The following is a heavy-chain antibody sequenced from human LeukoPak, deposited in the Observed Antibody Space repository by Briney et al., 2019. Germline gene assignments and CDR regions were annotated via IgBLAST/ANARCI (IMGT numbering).Heavy chain of an antibody. CDR3: VRDQYYYDSSGYYGFDY. J-gene: IGHJ4*02. Sequence: SETLSLTCTLAGDSIRSSSYYWGWIRQPPGKGLEFIGSLYYSGNTYYNPSLKSRVTMSVDTSKNQFSLKLSSVTAADTAVYYCVRDQYYYDSSGYYGFDYWGQGTLVTVSS. V-gene: IGHV4-39*07. CDR1: GDSIRSSSYY. D-gene: IGHD3-22*01. CDR2: LYYSGNT.